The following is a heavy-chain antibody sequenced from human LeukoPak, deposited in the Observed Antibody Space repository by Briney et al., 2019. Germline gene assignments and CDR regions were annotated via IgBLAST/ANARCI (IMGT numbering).Heavy chain of an antibody. D-gene: IGHD2-21*01. CDR1: GFTLSSYA. Sequence: GGSLRLSCAASGFTLSSYAMSWVRQAPGKGLEWVSAISDSGNTYHADSVKGRSTISRDSSKNTLFLQMDRLRPEDAAVYYCAKAPVTTCRGAYCYPFDYWGQGTLATVSS. CDR2: ISDSGNT. J-gene: IGHJ4*02. V-gene: IGHV3-23*01. CDR3: AKAPVTTCRGAYCYPFDY.